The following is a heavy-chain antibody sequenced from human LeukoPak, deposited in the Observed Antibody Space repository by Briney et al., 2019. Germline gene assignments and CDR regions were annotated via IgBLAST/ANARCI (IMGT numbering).Heavy chain of an antibody. CDR3: AELGITMIGGV. V-gene: IGHV3-48*03. CDR1: GFTFSSYE. J-gene: IGHJ6*04. D-gene: IGHD3-10*02. CDR2: IGSSDSTT. Sequence: GGSLRLSCVASGFTFSSYEMNWVRQAPGKGLEWLSYIGSSDSTTHYADSVKGRFTISRDNAKNTLYLQMNSLRVEDTAVYYCAELGITMIGGVWGKGTTVTISS.